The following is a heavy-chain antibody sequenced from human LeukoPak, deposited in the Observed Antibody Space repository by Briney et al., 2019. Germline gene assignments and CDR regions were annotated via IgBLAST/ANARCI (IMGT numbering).Heavy chain of an antibody. D-gene: IGHD2-21*01. CDR1: GYTFTSYY. J-gene: IGHJ4*02. Sequence: ASVKVSCKASGYTFTSYYMHWVRQAPGQGLEWMGIINPSGGSTSYAQKFQGRVTMTRDTSTSTVYMELSSLRSEDTAVYYCARACVIVVPRYYLDYWGQGTLVTVSS. CDR3: ARACVIVVPRYYLDY. V-gene: IGHV1-46*01. CDR2: INPSGGST.